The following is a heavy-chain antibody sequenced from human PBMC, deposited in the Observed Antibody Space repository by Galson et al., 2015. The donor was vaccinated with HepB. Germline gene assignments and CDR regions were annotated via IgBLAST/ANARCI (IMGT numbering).Heavy chain of an antibody. CDR2: IKRDESST. D-gene: IGHD2-21*02. Sequence: SLRLSCAASGFTFGRYWMHWVRQAPGKGPVWVSRIKRDESSTNYADSVKGRFTISRNNAKNTLYLQMKSLRAEDTAVYYCARVLTEYCGGDCSPVGGDYYYYYGMDVWGQGTTVTVSS. CDR1: GFTFGRYW. J-gene: IGHJ6*02. CDR3: ARVLTEYCGGDCSPVGGDYYYYYGMDV. V-gene: IGHV3-74*01.